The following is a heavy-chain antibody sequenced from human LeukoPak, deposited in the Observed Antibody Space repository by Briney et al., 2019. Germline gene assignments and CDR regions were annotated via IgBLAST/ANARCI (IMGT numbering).Heavy chain of an antibody. CDR3: AKGPQLYSGYHPDY. V-gene: IGHV3-23*01. Sequence: GGSLRLSCAASGFTFSSYAMSWVRQAPGKGLEWVSVISGSGGSTYYADSVKGRFTISRDNSKNTLYLQMNSLRAEDTAVYYCAKGPQLYSGYHPDYWGQGTLVTVSS. D-gene: IGHD5-12*01. J-gene: IGHJ4*02. CDR1: GFTFSSYA. CDR2: ISGSGGST.